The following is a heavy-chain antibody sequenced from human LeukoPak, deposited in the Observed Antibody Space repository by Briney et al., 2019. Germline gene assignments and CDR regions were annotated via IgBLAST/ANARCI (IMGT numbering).Heavy chain of an antibody. CDR1: GVSISRFY. Sequence: PSETLSPICTTSGVSISRFYWSWVRQPPGKGLEWIGNIYNGVPTFFNPSLKSRVTISVDTSRRQFSLELASVTAADTAVYYCVQTTGWPGFDYWGQGILVTVSS. D-gene: IGHD6-19*01. J-gene: IGHJ4*02. CDR3: VQTTGWPGFDY. V-gene: IGHV4-4*09. CDR2: IYNGVPT.